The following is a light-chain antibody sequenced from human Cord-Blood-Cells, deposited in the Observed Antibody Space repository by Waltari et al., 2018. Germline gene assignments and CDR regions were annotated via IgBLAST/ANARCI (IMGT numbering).Light chain of an antibody. CDR1: QSISSY. V-gene: IGKV1-39*01. CDR3: QQSYSTPPWT. J-gene: IGKJ1*01. CDR2: AAS. Sequence: DIQMTQSPSSLSASVGDRVTITNRASQSISSYLNWYQQKPGKAPKLLIYAASSLQSWVPSRFSGSGSGTEFTLTISSLQPEDCATYYCQQSYSTPPWTFGQGTKVEIK.